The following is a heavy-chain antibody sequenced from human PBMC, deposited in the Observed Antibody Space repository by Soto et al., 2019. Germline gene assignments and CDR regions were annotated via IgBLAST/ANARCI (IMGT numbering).Heavy chain of an antibody. J-gene: IGHJ5*02. CDR1: GYTFTSYP. Sequence: ASVKVSCKASGYTFTSYPMNWLRQAPGQRPEWMGWINAGNGGTKYSQKFQGRVSITRDTSASTAYMQLSRLRSEDTAVYYCATDRGGYFSGCSCSEASLDPWGQGTLVTVSS. V-gene: IGHV1-3*01. CDR3: ATDRGGYFSGCSCSEASLDP. CDR2: INAGNGGT. D-gene: IGHD2-15*01.